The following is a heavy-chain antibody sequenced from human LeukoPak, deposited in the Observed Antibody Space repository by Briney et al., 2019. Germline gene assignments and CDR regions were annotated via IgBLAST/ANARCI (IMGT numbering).Heavy chain of an antibody. Sequence: ASETLSLTCAVYGGSFSGYYWSWIRQPPGKGLEWISVYHVGTTDYNPSLKSRVTISVDGSKNQMSLTLSSVAAEDTAVYYCARGPVGREDFFDYWGQGSLVTVPS. CDR1: GGSFSGYY. J-gene: IGHJ4*02. D-gene: IGHD4-23*01. CDR3: ARGPVGREDFFDY. CDR2: YHVGTT. V-gene: IGHV4-34*01.